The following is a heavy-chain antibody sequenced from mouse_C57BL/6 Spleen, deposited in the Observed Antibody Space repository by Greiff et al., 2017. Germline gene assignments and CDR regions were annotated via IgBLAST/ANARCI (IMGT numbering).Heavy chain of an antibody. D-gene: IGHD4-1*02. CDR1: GYTFTSYW. CDR3: ARSQLSYYFDY. Sequence: VQLQQPGAELVMPGASVKLSCKASGYTFTSYWMHWVKQRPGQGLEWIGEIDPSDSYTNYNQKFKGKSTLTVDKSSSTAYMQLISLTSDDSAVYYCARSQLSYYFDYWGQGTTLTVSS. V-gene: IGHV1-69*01. J-gene: IGHJ2*01. CDR2: IDPSDSYT.